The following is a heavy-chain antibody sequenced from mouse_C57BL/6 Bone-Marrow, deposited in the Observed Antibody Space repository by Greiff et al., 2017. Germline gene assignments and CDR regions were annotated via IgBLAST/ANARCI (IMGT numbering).Heavy chain of an antibody. Sequence: VQLQQSGAELVRPGASVKLSCTASGFNIKDYYMHWVKQRPEQGLEWIGRIDPEDGDTEYAPKFQGKATMTADTSSSTAYMQLSSLTSEDTAVYYCTTGTTLVRSYWGQDTTLTVSS. J-gene: IGHJ2*01. CDR3: TTGTTLVRSY. CDR2: IDPEDGDT. V-gene: IGHV14-1*01. D-gene: IGHD1-1*01. CDR1: GFNIKDYY.